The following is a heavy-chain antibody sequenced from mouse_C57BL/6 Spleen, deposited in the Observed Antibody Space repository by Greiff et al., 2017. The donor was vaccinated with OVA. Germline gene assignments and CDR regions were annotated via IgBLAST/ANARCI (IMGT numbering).Heavy chain of an antibody. J-gene: IGHJ2*01. CDR2: IYPRSGNT. CDR1: GYTFTSYG. CDR3: ARRAYQYYFDY. V-gene: IGHV1-81*01. Sequence: VQLQQSGAELARPGASVKLSCKASGYTFTSYGISWVKQRTGQGLEWIGEIYPRSGNTYYNEKFKGKATLTADKSSRTAYMELRSLTSEDSAVYFCARRAYQYYFDYWGQGTTLTVSS.